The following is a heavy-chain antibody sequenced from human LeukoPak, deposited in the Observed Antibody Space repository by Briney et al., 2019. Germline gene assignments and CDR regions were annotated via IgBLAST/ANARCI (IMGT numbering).Heavy chain of an antibody. CDR1: GFTFGTHV. D-gene: IGHD5-12*01. Sequence: GGSLRLSCVASGFTFGTHVMNWVRQAPGKGLEWVSGMSRREEYPYYADSVRGRFTISRDNSKSTLYLQMNSLKVEDTAVYYCAREGSRSRSPNSGYVLDYWGQGTLVTVSS. CDR3: AREGSRSRSPNSGYVLDY. CDR2: MSRREEYP. J-gene: IGHJ4*02. V-gene: IGHV3-23*01.